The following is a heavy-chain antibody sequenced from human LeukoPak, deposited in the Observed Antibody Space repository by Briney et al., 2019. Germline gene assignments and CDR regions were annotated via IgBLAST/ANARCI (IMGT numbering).Heavy chain of an antibody. J-gene: IGHJ4*02. V-gene: IGHV4-4*07. CDR3: TRDPAFYGSGD. Sequence: PSETLSLTCTVSGDSISDYYWSWIRQPAGRGLEWIGRIFTTENTDYNPSLTSRVTMSIDTSKNQFSLELRSVTAADTAVYYCTRDPAFYGSGDWGQGTLVTVSS. D-gene: IGHD3-10*01. CDR2: IFTTENT. CDR1: GDSISDYY.